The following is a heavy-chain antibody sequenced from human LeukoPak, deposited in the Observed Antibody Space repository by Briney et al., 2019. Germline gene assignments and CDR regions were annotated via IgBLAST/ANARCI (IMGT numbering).Heavy chain of an antibody. CDR1: GGSISSYY. Sequence: SETLSLTCTVSGGSISSYYWSWIRQPPGKGLEWIGYIYYSRSTNYNPSFKSRVTISVDTSKNQFSLKLSSVTAADTAVYYCARLATDDAFDIWGQGTMVTVSS. CDR2: IYYSRST. J-gene: IGHJ3*02. CDR3: ARLATDDAFDI. V-gene: IGHV4-59*08.